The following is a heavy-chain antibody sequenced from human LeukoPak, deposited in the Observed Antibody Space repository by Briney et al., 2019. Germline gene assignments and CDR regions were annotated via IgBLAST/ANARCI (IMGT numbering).Heavy chain of an antibody. V-gene: IGHV6-1*01. CDR2: TYYRSKWYN. J-gene: IGHJ4*02. CDR3: ARDLGGYSNYRLPAPYYFDC. CDR1: GDSVSSNSAA. Sequence: SQTLSLTCAISGDSVSSNSAAWTWIRQSPSRGLEWLGRTYYRSKWYNDYAVSVKSRITINPDTSKNQFSLQLNSVTPEDTAVYYCARDLGGYSNYRLPAPYYFDCWGQGTLVTVSS. D-gene: IGHD4-11*01.